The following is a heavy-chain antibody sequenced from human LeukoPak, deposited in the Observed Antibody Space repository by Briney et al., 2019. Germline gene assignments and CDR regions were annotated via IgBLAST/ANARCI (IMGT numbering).Heavy chain of an antibody. CDR2: ISGSGDAR. J-gene: IGHJ4*02. CDR1: GFKLRDYY. Sequence: GGSLRLSCAASGFKLRDYYMGWIRQAPGKRLEWVSYISGSGDARPYADSVKGRFTVSRNNAIDSLYLQMDSLGAEDTAVYYCARIGTTVAAGTADYWGQGTQVTVSS. D-gene: IGHD6-13*01. CDR3: ARIGTTVAAGTADY. V-gene: IGHV3-11*01.